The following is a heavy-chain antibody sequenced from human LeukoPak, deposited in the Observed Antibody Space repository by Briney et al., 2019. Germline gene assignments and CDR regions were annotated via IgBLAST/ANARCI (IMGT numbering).Heavy chain of an antibody. J-gene: IGHJ6*02. Sequence: PGGSLRLSCAASGFTFSSYWMSWVRQAPGKGLEWVSAISGSGGSTYYADSVKGRFTISRDNSKNTLYLQMNSLRAEDTAVYYCAKGSSSRYYYGMDVWGQGTTVTVSS. D-gene: IGHD6-13*01. CDR2: ISGSGGST. CDR1: GFTFSSYW. CDR3: AKGSSSRYYYGMDV. V-gene: IGHV3-23*01.